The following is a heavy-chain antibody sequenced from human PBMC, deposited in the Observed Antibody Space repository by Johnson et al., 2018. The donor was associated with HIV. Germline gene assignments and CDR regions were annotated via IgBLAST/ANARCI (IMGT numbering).Heavy chain of an antibody. CDR2: LKSKTDGGTT. Sequence: VQLVESGGGLIQPGGSLRLSCAASGFTFTNAWMNWVRQAPGKGLEWVGRLKSKTDGGTTDYAAPVKGRFTISRDDSKNTLYLQMNSLRAEDTAVYYCARDLRNSGWSNGFDVWGQGTMVTVSS. CDR3: ARDLRNSGWSNGFDV. J-gene: IGHJ3*01. CDR1: GFTFTNAW. V-gene: IGHV3-15*01. D-gene: IGHD6-19*01.